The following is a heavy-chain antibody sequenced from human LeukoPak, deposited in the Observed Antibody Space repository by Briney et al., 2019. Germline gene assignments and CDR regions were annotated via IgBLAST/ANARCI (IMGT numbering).Heavy chain of an antibody. D-gene: IGHD2-15*01. V-gene: IGHV3-23*01. CDR2: ISGSGGST. J-gene: IGHJ4*02. CDR3: AKDGTLTRWSKVFDY. CDR1: GFTFSSYA. Sequence: PGGSLRLSCAASGFTFSSYAMSWVRQAPGKGLEWVSAISGSGGSTYYADSVKGRFTISRDNSKNTLYLQMNSLRAEDTAVYYCAKDGTLTRWSKVFDYWGQGTLVTVSS.